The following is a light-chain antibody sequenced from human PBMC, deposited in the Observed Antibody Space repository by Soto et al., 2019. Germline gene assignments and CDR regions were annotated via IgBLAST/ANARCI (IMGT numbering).Light chain of an antibody. CDR1: QSISTY. CDR2: GAS. V-gene: IGKV1-39*01. J-gene: IGKJ1*01. CDR3: QQTYRAPWT. Sequence: DIQMTQSPSSLSASVGDRVTITCRASQSISTYLSWYQQIPGKAPKLLIYGASSLQSGVPSRFSGSGSGTYFTLTISSLQPEDFATYYCQQTYRAPWTFGQGTKVEIK.